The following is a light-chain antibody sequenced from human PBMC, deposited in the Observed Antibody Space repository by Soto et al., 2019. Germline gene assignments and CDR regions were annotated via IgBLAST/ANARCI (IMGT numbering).Light chain of an antibody. V-gene: IGKV1-39*01. CDR1: QSLSTY. CDR3: QQLNTFPPFFT. J-gene: IGKJ3*01. Sequence: DIRMTQSPSSLSASVGDRVTITCRASQSLSTYLNWYQQRPGKAPKLLISTASNLQSGVPSRFSGSGSGTEFTLTISSLQPEDFATYFCQQLNTFPPFFTFGPGTKVDIK. CDR2: TAS.